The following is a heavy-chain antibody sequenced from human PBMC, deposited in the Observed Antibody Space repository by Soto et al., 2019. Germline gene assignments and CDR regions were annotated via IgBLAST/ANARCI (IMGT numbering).Heavy chain of an antibody. CDR2: IIPMSGTA. CDR3: ARSQVGSIILEIYYYCSDGMDV. J-gene: IGHJ6*02. CDR1: GGTFSSYA. D-gene: IGHD2-15*01. V-gene: IGHV1-69*06. Sequence: QVQLVQSGAEVQKPGSSVKVSCKASGGTFSSYAISWVRQAPGHGLEWMGGIIPMSGTANYAQKFQGRVTLTADKATSTAYMELSSLRSEDTAVYYWARSQVGSIILEIYYYCSDGMDVWGQGTTVTVSS.